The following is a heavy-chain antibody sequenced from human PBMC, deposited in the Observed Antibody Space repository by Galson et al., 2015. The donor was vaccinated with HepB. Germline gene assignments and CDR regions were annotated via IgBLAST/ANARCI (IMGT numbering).Heavy chain of an antibody. CDR1: GFTFSSYS. Sequence: SLRLSCAASGFTFSSYSMNWVRQAPGKGLEWVSYISSSSSTIYYADSVKGRFTIPRDNAKNSLYLQMNSLRAEDTAVYYCARVRKQQLVLGALDYWGQGTLVTVSS. J-gene: IGHJ4*02. D-gene: IGHD6-13*01. CDR2: ISSSSSTI. CDR3: ARVRKQQLVLGALDY. V-gene: IGHV3-48*01.